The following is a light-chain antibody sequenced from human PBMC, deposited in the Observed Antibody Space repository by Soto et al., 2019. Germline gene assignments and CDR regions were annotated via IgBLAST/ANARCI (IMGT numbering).Light chain of an antibody. V-gene: IGKV1-9*01. CDR1: QDISNH. CDR3: QQINSYPVT. J-gene: IGKJ4*01. Sequence: DIQLTQSPAFLSTSVGDKVTITCLASQDISNHLAWYQQKPGKAPNLLVYSASTLQSGVPSRFSGSGSGTEFTLTISSLQPEDFATYFCQQINSYPVTFGGGTKVEIE. CDR2: SAS.